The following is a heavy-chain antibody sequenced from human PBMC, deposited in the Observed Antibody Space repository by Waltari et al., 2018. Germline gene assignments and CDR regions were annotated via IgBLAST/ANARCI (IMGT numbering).Heavy chain of an antibody. D-gene: IGHD2-15*01. V-gene: IGHV4-34*01. CDR3: VRSHCIGDSCFRYFDS. CDR1: EGSFSAFF. CDR2: INHGVKT. J-gene: IGHJ4*02. Sequence: VRLDQWGTELVEPWETLSLTCAVYEGSFSAFFWSWVRQAPGKGLEWIGEINHGVKTDYNPSLKSRLFISVAPSNNQFSLMLSSVTAADTSFYYCVRSHCIGDSCFRYFDSWGQGTLVTVSS.